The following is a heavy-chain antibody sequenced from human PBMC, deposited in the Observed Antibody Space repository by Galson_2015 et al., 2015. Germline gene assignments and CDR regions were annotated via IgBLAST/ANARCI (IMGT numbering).Heavy chain of an antibody. CDR3: ARDFRSLGSSTSFNWFDP. D-gene: IGHD2-2*01. J-gene: IGHJ5*02. Sequence: SLRLSCAASGFTVSNNYMTWVRQAPGKGLQWVSVIYSGGSTYYADSVKGRFTISRDNSKNTLYLQMNSVRAEDTAVYYCARDFRSLGSSTSFNWFDPWGQGTLVTVSS. CDR2: IYSGGST. V-gene: IGHV3-66*02. CDR1: GFTVSNNY.